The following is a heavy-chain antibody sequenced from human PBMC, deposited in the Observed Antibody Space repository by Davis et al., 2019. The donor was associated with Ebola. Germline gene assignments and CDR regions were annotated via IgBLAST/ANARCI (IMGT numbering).Heavy chain of an antibody. V-gene: IGHV1-69*06. CDR1: GGTFSNYA. J-gene: IGHJ5*02. D-gene: IGHD3-10*01. CDR2: IIPIFGTA. CDR3: ARDPKPYYYGSGNYYPNWFDP. Sequence: SVKVSCKASGGTFSNYAISWVRQAPGQGLEWMGGIIPIFGTANYAQKFQGRVTFTADKSTDTTYMELRSLRSEDTAVYYCARDPKPYYYGSGNYYPNWFDPWGQGTLVTVSS.